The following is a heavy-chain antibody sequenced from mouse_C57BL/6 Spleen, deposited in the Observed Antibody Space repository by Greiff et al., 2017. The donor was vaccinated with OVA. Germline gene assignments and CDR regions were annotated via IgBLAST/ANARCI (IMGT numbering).Heavy chain of an antibody. CDR2: IYPGNSDA. D-gene: IGHD2-3*01. CDR3: TRVYDGYYGAIMDY. Sequence: EVQLQQSGTVLARPGASVKMSCKTSGYTFTSYWMHWVKQRPGQGLEWIGAIYPGNSDASYNQKFKGKAKLTAVTSASTAYMELSSLTNEDSAVYYCTRVYDGYYGAIMDYWGQGTSVTVSS. V-gene: IGHV1-5*01. J-gene: IGHJ4*01. CDR1: GYTFTSYW.